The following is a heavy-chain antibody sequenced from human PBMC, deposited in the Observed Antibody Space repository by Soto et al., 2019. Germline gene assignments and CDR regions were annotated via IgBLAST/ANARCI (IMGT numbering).Heavy chain of an antibody. CDR2: ISGYNGDT. J-gene: IGHJ6*02. Sequence: QGHLVQSGAEVKKPGDSVKVSCKASGYTFTRYGISWVRQAPGQGLEWMGWISGYNGDTNYAQNLQDRVTMTIDTSTNTAYMELRSLTSDDTAVYYCAKNGQPPYYYYGLDVWGQGTTVTVSS. D-gene: IGHD2-8*01. V-gene: IGHV1-18*01. CDR1: GYTFTRYG. CDR3: AKNGQPPYYYYGLDV.